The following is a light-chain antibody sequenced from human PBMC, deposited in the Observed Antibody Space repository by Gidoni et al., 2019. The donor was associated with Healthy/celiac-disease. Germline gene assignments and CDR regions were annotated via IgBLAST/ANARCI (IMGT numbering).Light chain of an antibody. CDR1: QSVLYSFNNKNY. CDR3: QQYYSTPF. Sequence: DIVMTQSPDSLAVSLGERATINCKSRQSVLYSFNNKNYLAWYQQKPGQPPKLLIYWASTRESGVPDRFSGSGSGTDFTLTISSLQAEDVAVYYCQQYYSTPFFGPGTKVDIK. J-gene: IGKJ3*01. V-gene: IGKV4-1*01. CDR2: WAS.